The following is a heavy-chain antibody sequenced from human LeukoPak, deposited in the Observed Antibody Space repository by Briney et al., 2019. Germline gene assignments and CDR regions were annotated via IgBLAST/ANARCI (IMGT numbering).Heavy chain of an antibody. CDR2: IYYSGST. CDR1: GGSINNYY. D-gene: IGHD2-21*01. CDR3: ARVGSHIFDY. V-gene: IGHV4-59*01. Sequence: SETLSLICTVSGGSINNYYWSWIRQPPGKGLEWIGYIYYSGSTNYNPSLKSRVTISLDTSKTQFSLMLTSVTAADTAVYYCARVGSHIFDYWGQGTLVTVSS. J-gene: IGHJ4*02.